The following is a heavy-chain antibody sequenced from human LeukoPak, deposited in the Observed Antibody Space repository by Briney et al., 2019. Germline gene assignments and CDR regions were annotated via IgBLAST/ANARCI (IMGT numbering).Heavy chain of an antibody. Sequence: GGSLRLSCAASGFTFSSYAMSWVRQAPGKGLEWVSSITSSSSYIYYADSVKGRFTISRHNAKNSLYLQLSSLRAEDTAVYYCVRLYDDYTNGHFDSWGQGTLVTVSS. CDR1: GFTFSSYA. V-gene: IGHV3-21*01. J-gene: IGHJ4*02. CDR3: VRLYDDYTNGHFDS. D-gene: IGHD4-11*01. CDR2: ITSSSSYI.